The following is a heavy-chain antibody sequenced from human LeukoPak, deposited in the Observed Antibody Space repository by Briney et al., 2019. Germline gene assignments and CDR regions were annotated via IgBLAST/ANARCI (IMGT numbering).Heavy chain of an antibody. CDR2: IYYSGGT. V-gene: IGHV4-59*08. Sequence: SETLSLTCTVSGGSITNYYWSWVRQPPGKGLEWIGYIYYSGGTNYNPSLKSRVTISVDTSKNQFSLKLSSVAAADTAVYYCARHWETSSWYVDYWGQGSLVTVSS. J-gene: IGHJ4*02. CDR3: ARHWETSSWYVDY. D-gene: IGHD6-13*01. CDR1: GGSITNYY.